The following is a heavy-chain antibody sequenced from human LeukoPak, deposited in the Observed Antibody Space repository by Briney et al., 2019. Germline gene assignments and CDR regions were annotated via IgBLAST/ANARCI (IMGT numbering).Heavy chain of an antibody. CDR2: INPISGGT. CDR3: ARYCSSTSCYSDY. CDR1: GYTFTVYY. Sequence: GASVTVSCTASGYTFTVYYMHWVRQAPGQGLEYMGRINPISGGTVYAQKFQGRVTMTRDTSITTAYMELTRLTSDDTAVYYCARYCSSTSCYSDYWGQGTLVTVSP. J-gene: IGHJ4*02. D-gene: IGHD2-2*01. V-gene: IGHV1-2*06.